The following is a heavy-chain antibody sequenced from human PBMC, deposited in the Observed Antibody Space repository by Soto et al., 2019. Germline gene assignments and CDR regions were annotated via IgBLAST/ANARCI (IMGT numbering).Heavy chain of an antibody. J-gene: IGHJ4*02. Sequence: QVQLQESGPGQVKPSETLSLKCTISGGSISVYYWSWIRQPPGQALEWIGYIYDSGSPYYNPSHRSRVIISANTSKNQISLELTSATAADTAVYYCARGVGSSPPRYWGRGTLVTVSS. D-gene: IGHD1-26*01. V-gene: IGHV4-59*01. CDR3: ARGVGSSPPRY. CDR1: GGSISVYY. CDR2: IYDSGSP.